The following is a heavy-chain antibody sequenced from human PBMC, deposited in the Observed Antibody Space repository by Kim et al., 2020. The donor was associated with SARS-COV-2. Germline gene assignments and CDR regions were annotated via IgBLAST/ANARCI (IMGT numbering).Heavy chain of an antibody. CDR3: ASSTTVTHTIDY. J-gene: IGHJ4*02. Sequence: SETLSLTCTVSGGSISSGGYYWSWIRQHPGKGLEWIGYIYYSGSTYYNPSLKSRVTISVDTSKNQFSLKLSSVTAADTAVYYCASSTTVTHTIDYWGQGTLVTVSS. V-gene: IGHV4-31*03. CDR1: GGSISSGGYY. D-gene: IGHD4-4*01. CDR2: IYYSGST.